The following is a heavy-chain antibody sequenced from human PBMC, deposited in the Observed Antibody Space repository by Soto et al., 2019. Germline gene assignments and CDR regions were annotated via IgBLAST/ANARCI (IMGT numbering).Heavy chain of an antibody. J-gene: IGHJ4*02. CDR2: ISGSDDST. D-gene: IGHD6-6*01. CDR1: GFTFSSYA. V-gene: IGHV3-23*01. Sequence: EVQLLESGGGLVQPGESLRLSCAASGFTFSSYAMSWVRQAPGKGLEWVSVISGSDDSTYYADSVKGRFTISRDNSKNTLYLQMNSLRAEDTAVYYGAKRSSSSPIDYWGQGTLVTVSS. CDR3: AKRSSSSPIDY.